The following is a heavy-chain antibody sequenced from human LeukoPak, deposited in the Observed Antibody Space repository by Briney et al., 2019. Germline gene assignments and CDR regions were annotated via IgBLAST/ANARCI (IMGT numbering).Heavy chain of an antibody. J-gene: IGHJ4*02. Sequence: GASVKVSCKASGYTFTSYGIRWVRQAPGQGLEWMGWISAYNGNTNYAQKLQGRVTMTTDTSTSTAYMELRSLRSDDTAVYYCARDPRYCSGGSCYSERSFFDYWGQGTLVTVSS. CDR1: GYTFTSYG. CDR2: ISAYNGNT. V-gene: IGHV1-18*01. CDR3: ARDPRYCSGGSCYSERSFFDY. D-gene: IGHD2-15*01.